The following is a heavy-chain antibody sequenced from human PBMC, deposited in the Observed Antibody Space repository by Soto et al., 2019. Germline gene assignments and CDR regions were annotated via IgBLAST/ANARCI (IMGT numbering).Heavy chain of an antibody. D-gene: IGHD3-10*01. J-gene: IGHJ6*02. CDR2: IYYSGST. V-gene: IGHV4-39*01. CDR3: ARSPATPYGSGIVYYGMDV. Sequence: PGKGLEWIGSIYYSGSTYYNPSLKSRVTISVDTSKNQFSLKLSSVTAADTAVYYCARSPATPYGSGIVYYGMDVWGQGTTVTGSS.